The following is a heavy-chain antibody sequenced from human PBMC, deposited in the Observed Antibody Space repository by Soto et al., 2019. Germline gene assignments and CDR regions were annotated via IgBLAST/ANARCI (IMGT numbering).Heavy chain of an antibody. CDR2: ISTQSGTT. J-gene: IGHJ4*02. V-gene: IGHV1-18*01. D-gene: IGHD5-12*01. CDR3: ARGGYKDS. CDR1: GYTFTNYA. Sequence: QVQLVQSGVEVKKPGASMKISCRTSGYTFTNYAINWVRQAPGQGLEWVAWISTQSGTTKYGQRLTGRVTVTTDTSTSTAYMELRNLRSDDTALYYCARGGYKDSWGQGTLVTVSS.